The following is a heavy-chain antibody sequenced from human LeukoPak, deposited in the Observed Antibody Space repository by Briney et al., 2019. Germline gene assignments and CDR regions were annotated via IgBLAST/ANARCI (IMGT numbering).Heavy chain of an antibody. Sequence: GGSLRLSCAASGFTFSSYAMHWVRQAPGKGLEWVAVISYDGSNKYYADSVKGRFTISRDNSTNTLYLQMNSLRAEDTAVYYCARENRDGYISSSFDYWGQGTLVTVSS. D-gene: IGHD5-24*01. J-gene: IGHJ4*02. V-gene: IGHV3-30*04. CDR3: ARENRDGYISSSFDY. CDR1: GFTFSSYA. CDR2: ISYDGSNK.